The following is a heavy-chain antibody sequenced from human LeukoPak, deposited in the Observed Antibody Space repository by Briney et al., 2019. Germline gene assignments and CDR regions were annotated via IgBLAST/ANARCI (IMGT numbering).Heavy chain of an antibody. V-gene: IGHV3-48*01. D-gene: IGHD3-10*01. CDR1: GFTFSSYS. CDR2: IGSSSSTI. CDR3: ARPYGSGPIYEHDAFDI. Sequence: GGSLRLSCAASGFTFSSYSMNWVRQAPGRGLEWVSYIGSSSSTIYYADSVKGRFTISRDNAKNSLYLQMNSLRAEDTAVYYCARPYGSGPIYEHDAFDIWGQGTMVTVSS. J-gene: IGHJ3*02.